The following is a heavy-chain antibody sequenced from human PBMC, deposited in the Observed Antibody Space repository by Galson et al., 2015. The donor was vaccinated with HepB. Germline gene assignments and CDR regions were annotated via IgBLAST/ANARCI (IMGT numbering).Heavy chain of an antibody. CDR2: ISGSGGST. CDR1: GFTFSSYA. D-gene: IGHD6-13*01. J-gene: IGHJ4*02. Sequence: SLRLSCAASGFTFSSYAMSWVRQAPGKGLEWVSAISGSGGSTYYADSVKGRFTISRDNSKNTLYLQMNSLRAEDTAVYYCAKVFAPGIAAAGVFDYWGQGTLVTVSS. V-gene: IGHV3-23*01. CDR3: AKVFAPGIAAAGVFDY.